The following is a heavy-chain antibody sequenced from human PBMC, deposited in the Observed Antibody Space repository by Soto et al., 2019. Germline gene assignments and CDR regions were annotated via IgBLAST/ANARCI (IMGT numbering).Heavy chain of an antibody. J-gene: IGHJ3*02. V-gene: IGHV3-21*01. CDR3: ARAGLRYFDWLLPTPTDAFDN. CDR2: ISSGSSNI. D-gene: IGHD3-9*01. CDR1: GLTFSGYT. Sequence: GGSLRLSCVASGLTFSGYTMNWVRQAPGKGLEWVSSISSGSSNIYYADSLKGRFTISRDNARNSLYLQMNSLRVEDTAVYYCARAGLRYFDWLLPTPTDAFDNWGQGTMVKVS.